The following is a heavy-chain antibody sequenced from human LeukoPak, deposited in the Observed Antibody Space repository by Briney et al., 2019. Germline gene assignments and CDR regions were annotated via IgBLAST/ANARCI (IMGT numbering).Heavy chain of an antibody. Sequence: GGSLRLSCVASGFTFSSYAMHWVRQPPGKGLEYVSGINSNGGSTHYANSVKGRFTISRDNSKHTLYLQMGSLRTEDMAVYYCARDPSSGWYLKGWFDPWGQGTLVTVSS. D-gene: IGHD6-19*01. CDR1: GFTFSSYA. CDR3: ARDPSSGWYLKGWFDP. CDR2: INSNGGST. V-gene: IGHV3-64*01. J-gene: IGHJ5*02.